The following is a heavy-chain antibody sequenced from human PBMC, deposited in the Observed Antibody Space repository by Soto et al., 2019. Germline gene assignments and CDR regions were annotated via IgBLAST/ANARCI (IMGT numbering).Heavy chain of an antibody. J-gene: IGHJ4*02. CDR3: VRYCSTTLCNGVATRTFDY. CDR2: VSSSGNTV. V-gene: IGHV3-48*03. CDR1: RFTFSTYE. D-gene: IGHD2-2*01. Sequence: GGSLRLSCAASRFTFSTYEMNWVRQAPGKGLEWVSYVSSSGNTVYYADSVKGRFTISRDNTRNSLYLQMNSLRDEDTALYYCVRYCSTTLCNGVATRTFDYWGQGTLVTVSS.